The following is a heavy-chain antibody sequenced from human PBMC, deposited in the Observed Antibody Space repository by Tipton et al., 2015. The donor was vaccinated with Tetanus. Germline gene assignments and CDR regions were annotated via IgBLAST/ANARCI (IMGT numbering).Heavy chain of an antibody. D-gene: IGHD6-19*01. V-gene: IGHV3-53*01. CDR3: VRDGGSSGWLAY. CDR1: GLSFSDYF. Sequence: GSLRLSCAASGLSFSDYFMGWVRQAPGKGLEWVSVMYSGGDTYYVDSVKGRFSISRDNAKNTLYLQMNSLRVEDTAVYYCVRDGGSSGWLAYWGQGTLVTVSS. J-gene: IGHJ4*02. CDR2: MYSGGDT.